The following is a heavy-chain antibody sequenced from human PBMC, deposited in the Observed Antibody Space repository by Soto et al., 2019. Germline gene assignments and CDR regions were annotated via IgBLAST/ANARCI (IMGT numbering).Heavy chain of an antibody. CDR3: ARARGGTGTTDHRFPFDS. J-gene: IGHJ4*02. CDR1: GGTFSSYA. V-gene: IGHV1-69*01. CDR2: IIPIFGTA. Sequence: QVQLVQSGAEVKKPGSSVKVSCKASGGTFSSYAISWVRQAPGQGLEWMGVIIPIFGTANYAQKFQGRVTITADESTSTAYMERSSLRSEDTAVYYCARARGGTGTTDHRFPFDSWGQGTLVTVSS. D-gene: IGHD1-7*01.